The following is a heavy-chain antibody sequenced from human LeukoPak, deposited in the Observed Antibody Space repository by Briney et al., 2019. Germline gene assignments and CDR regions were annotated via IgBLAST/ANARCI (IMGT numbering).Heavy chain of an antibody. J-gene: IGHJ4*02. CDR2: IHPTDGST. CDR1: GYTFSTYY. CDR3: ARSNGGGLDY. Sequence: ASVKVSCKTSGYTFSTYYMHWVRQAPGQGLEWLGIIHPTDGSTSYTQKIQGRVTMTRDTATGTVYLELSSLRSEDTAVYWCARSNGGGLDYWGQGTLITVSS. V-gene: IGHV1-46*01. D-gene: IGHD3-10*01.